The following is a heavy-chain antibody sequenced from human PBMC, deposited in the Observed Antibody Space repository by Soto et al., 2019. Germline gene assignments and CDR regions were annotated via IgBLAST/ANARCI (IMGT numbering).Heavy chain of an antibody. V-gene: IGHV3-23*01. CDR3: ATAGGSGVGVAANKHTDY. Sequence: EVQLLESGGGLVQPGGSLRLSCAASGFTFSSYAMSWVRQAPGKGLEWVSAISGSGGSTYYADSVKGRGTISRDNSNNAPYVQLNGPRAADLAAYSSATAGGSGVGVAANKHTDYWDQGTLVTVSS. CDR1: GFTFSSYA. D-gene: IGHD2-15*01. J-gene: IGHJ4*02. CDR2: ISGSGGST.